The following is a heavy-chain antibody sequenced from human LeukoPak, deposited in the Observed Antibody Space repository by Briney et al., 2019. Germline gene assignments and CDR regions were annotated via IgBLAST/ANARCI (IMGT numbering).Heavy chain of an antibody. CDR3: ARLLPRYCSSTSCYNDY. CDR1: GYTFTGYY. CDR2: INPNSGGT. Sequence: ASVKVSCKASGYTFTGYYMHWVRQAPGQGLEWMGWINPNSGGTNYAQKLQGRVTMTTDTSTSTAYMELRSLRSDDTAVYYCARLLPRYCSSTSCYNDYWGQGTLVTVSS. D-gene: IGHD2-2*02. V-gene: IGHV1-2*02. J-gene: IGHJ4*02.